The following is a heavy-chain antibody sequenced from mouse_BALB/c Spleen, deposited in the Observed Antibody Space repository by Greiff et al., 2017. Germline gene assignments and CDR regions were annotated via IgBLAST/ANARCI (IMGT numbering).Heavy chain of an antibody. V-gene: IGHV1-87*01. J-gene: IGHJ3*01. CDR1: GYTFTSYW. D-gene: IGHD2-3*01. Sequence: VQLVESGAELARPGASVKLSCKASGYTFTSYWMQWVKQRPGQGLEWIGAIYPGDGDTRYTQKFKGKATLTADKSSSTAYMQLSSLASEDSAVYYCARCDGYYRFAYWGQGTLVTVSA. CDR2: IYPGDGDT. CDR3: ARCDGYYRFAY.